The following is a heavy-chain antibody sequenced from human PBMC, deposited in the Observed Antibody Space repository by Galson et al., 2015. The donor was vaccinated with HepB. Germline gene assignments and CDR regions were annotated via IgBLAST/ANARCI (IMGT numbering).Heavy chain of an antibody. J-gene: IGHJ4*01. CDR3: ARDLRPLLVVVTANGPTPDENDY. V-gene: IGHV1-46*03. Sequence: SVKVSCKASGYTFTSYYMHWVRQAPGQGLEWMGIINPSGGSTSYAQKFQGRVTMTRDTSTSTVYMELSSLRSEDTAVHYCARDLRPLLVVVTANGPTPDENDYWGQGTLVTVSS. CDR2: INPSGGST. CDR1: GYTFTSYY. D-gene: IGHD2-21*02.